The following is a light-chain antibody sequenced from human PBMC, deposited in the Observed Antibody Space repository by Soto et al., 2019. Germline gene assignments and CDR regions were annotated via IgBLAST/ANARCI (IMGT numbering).Light chain of an antibody. CDR3: QQYYNTPLT. CDR2: WAF. CDR1: QSILYSSNNKSY. J-gene: IGKJ4*01. Sequence: DIVMTQSPDSLAVSLGERATINCKASQSILYSSNNKSYFAWYQQKPGQPPKLLIYWAFTRESGVPDRFSGSGSGTDFTLTISSLQAEDVAVYYCQQYYNTPLTFGGGTKVQIK. V-gene: IGKV4-1*01.